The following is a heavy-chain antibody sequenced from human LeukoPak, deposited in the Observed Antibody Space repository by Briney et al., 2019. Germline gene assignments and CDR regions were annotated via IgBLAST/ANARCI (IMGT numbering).Heavy chain of an antibody. V-gene: IGHV1-69*06. D-gene: IGHD1-26*01. J-gene: IGHJ4*02. CDR1: GYTFTNYG. CDR2: IIPIFGTA. Sequence: SVKVSCKASGYTFTNYGISWVRQAPGQGLEWMGGIIPIFGTANYAQKFQGRVTITADKSTSTAYMELSSLRSEDTAVYYCARDFGGSYDGYYFDYWGQGTLVTVSS. CDR3: ARDFGGSYDGYYFDY.